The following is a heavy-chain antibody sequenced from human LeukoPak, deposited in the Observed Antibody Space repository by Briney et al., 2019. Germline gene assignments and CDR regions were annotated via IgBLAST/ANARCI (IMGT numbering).Heavy chain of an antibody. V-gene: IGHV4-4*07. D-gene: IGHD4-23*01. Sequence: SETLSLTCTVSGGSISSYYWSWIRQPAGKGLEWIGRIYTSGSTNYNPSLKSRVTMSVDTSKNQFSLKLSSVTAADTAVYYCARGLGVHGGNMLKRPGDAFDIWGQETMVTVSS. CDR2: IYTSGST. CDR3: ARGLGVHGGNMLKRPGDAFDI. CDR1: GGSISSYY. J-gene: IGHJ3*02.